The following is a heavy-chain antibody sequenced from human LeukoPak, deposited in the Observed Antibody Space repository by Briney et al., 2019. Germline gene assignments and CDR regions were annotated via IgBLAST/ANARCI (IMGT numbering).Heavy chain of an antibody. CDR3: GKEGGA. V-gene: IGHV3-23*01. CDR1: GFRFSDFT. J-gene: IGHJ5*02. Sequence: GGSLRLSCAASGFRFSDFTMTWVRQPPGKGPEWVSAIGGRGGSTYYADSVGGRFTISRDNSKDILYLQMNSLKVEDTATYYCGKEGGAWGQGTKVAVSS. CDR2: IGGRGGST. D-gene: IGHD3-16*01.